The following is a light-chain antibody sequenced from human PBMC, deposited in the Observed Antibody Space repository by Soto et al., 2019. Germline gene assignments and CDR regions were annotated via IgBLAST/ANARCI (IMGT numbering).Light chain of an antibody. V-gene: IGKV3-15*01. Sequence: ETVMTQSPATLSVSPGEGAVLSCRASQSVSGYLAWYQQRPGQAPRVLIYGASTRATGIPTRFTGSGSGTEFTLTIGSLQSEDSAVYYCQQYQDWPKTFGQGTKVEIK. CDR3: QQYQDWPKT. CDR1: QSVSGY. CDR2: GAS. J-gene: IGKJ1*01.